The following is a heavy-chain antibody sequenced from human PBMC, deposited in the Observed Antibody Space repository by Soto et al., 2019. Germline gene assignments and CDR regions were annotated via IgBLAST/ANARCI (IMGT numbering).Heavy chain of an antibody. CDR1: GFTFTNYW. Sequence: PGGSLRLSCAVSGFTFTNYWMHWVRQAPGKGLVWVSRINNDGSGTSYADSVKGRFTISRDNAKNTLYLQMDSLRAEDTGVYYCSTGPRPNSGAVGGTPPNIKFWGQGTQVTVSS. J-gene: IGHJ4*02. CDR2: INNDGSGT. V-gene: IGHV3-74*01. D-gene: IGHD1-26*01. CDR3: STGPRPNSGAVGGTPPNIKF.